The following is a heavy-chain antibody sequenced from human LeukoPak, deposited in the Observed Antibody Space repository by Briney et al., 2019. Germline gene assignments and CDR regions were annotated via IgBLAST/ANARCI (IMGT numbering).Heavy chain of an antibody. Sequence: GRSLRLSCAASGFTFSSYAMRWVRQAPGKGLEWVAVISYDGSNNYYPDSVKGRFTISRDDSKPTLSVQKLSLRAGDRAVYYCEGATTGTSQFVYWGQKTLVTVSS. V-gene: IGHV3-30-3*01. CDR2: ISYDGSNN. J-gene: IGHJ4*02. CDR1: GFTFSSYA. D-gene: IGHD1-26*01. CDR3: EGATTGTSQFVY.